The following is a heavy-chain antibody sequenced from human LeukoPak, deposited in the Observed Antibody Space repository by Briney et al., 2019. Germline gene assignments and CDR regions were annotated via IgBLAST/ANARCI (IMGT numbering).Heavy chain of an antibody. J-gene: IGHJ4*02. D-gene: IGHD1-14*01. Sequence: SETLSLTCAVYGGSFSGYYWSWIRQPPGKGLEWIGEINHSGSTNYNPSLKSRVTMSADTSKNHFSLKLTSVTAADTAVYYCAYNRNFALDNWGQGTLVTVSS. CDR1: GGSFSGYY. CDR3: AYNRNFALDN. CDR2: INHSGST. V-gene: IGHV4-34*01.